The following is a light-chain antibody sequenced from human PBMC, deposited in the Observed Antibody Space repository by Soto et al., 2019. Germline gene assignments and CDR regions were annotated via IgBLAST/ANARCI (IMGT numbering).Light chain of an antibody. Sequence: IVLTQSPGTLSLAPGERATLSCRVSQSVSSSYLAWYQQKTGQAPRLLIYGASSRATGIPDRFSGSVSGTDFNLTISRLETEDFAVYYCQQYGSSPITFGQGTRLEIK. CDR1: QSVSSSY. CDR2: GAS. J-gene: IGKJ5*01. CDR3: QQYGSSPIT. V-gene: IGKV3-20*01.